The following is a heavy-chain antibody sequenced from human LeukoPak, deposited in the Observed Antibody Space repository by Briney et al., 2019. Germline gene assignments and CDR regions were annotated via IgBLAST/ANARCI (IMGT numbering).Heavy chain of an antibody. CDR3: ARERGYSNGYAYYHYGMDV. V-gene: IGHV4-59*01. CDR2: IYYSGGT. D-gene: IGHD5-18*01. Sequence: SETLSLTCTVSGDSISSYYWSWIRQPPRKGLEWIGYIYYSGGTNYNPSLKSRVTISVDTSKNQFSLKLSSVTAADTAVYSCARERGYSNGYAYYHYGMDVWGQGTTVTVSS. J-gene: IGHJ6*02. CDR1: GDSISSYY.